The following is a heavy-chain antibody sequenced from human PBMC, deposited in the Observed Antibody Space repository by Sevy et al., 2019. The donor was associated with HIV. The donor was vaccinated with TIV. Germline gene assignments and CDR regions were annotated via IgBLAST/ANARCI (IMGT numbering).Heavy chain of an antibody. D-gene: IGHD1-7*01. CDR1: GFTFSSYG. CDR3: AKVEYNWNYGAFDI. CDR2: ISYDGSNK. Sequence: GGYLRLSCAASGFTFSSYGMHWVRQAPGKGLEWVAVISYDGSNKYYADSVKGRFTISRDNSKNTLYLQMNSLRAEDTAVYYCAKVEYNWNYGAFDIWGQGTMVTVSS. V-gene: IGHV3-30*18. J-gene: IGHJ3*02.